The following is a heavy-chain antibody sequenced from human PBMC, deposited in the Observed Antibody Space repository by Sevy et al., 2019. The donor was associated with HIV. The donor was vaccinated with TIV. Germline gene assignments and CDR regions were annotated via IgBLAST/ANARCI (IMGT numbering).Heavy chain of an antibody. V-gene: IGHV3-9*01. CDR1: GFPFHDHA. CDR3: AKDRMATVTTSDY. D-gene: IGHD4-17*01. Sequence: GGSLRLSCATSGFPFHDHAMHWVRQAPGKGLEWVSGISWNSGSIGYADSVKGRFTISRDNAKNSLYLQMNSLRAEDTALYYCAKDRMATVTTSDYWGQGTLVTVSS. J-gene: IGHJ4*02. CDR2: ISWNSGSI.